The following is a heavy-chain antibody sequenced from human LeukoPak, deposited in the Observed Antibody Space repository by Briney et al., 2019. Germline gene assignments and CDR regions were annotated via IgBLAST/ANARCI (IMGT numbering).Heavy chain of an antibody. J-gene: IGHJ6*02. CDR2: ISPYNGNT. D-gene: IGHD6-19*01. Sequence: ASVKVSCKASGYTFISYGISWVRQAPGQGLEWMGWISPYNGNTNYAQKFQGTVIMTTDTSTSTAYMELRSLRSDDTAVYYCARVPRVAGSRSYYYYGMDVWGQGTTVTVSS. CDR3: ARVPRVAGSRSYYYYGMDV. V-gene: IGHV1-18*01. CDR1: GYTFISYG.